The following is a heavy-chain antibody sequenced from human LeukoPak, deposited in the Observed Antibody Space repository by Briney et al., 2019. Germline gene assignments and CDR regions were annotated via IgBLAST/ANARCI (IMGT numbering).Heavy chain of an antibody. Sequence: GRSLRLSCAASGFTFDDYAMHWVRQAPGKGLEWVSGISWNSGSIGYADSVKGRFTISRDNAKNSLYLQMNSLRAEDTALYYCAKDMGGYYDSSGSRIDYWGQGTLVTVSS. CDR2: ISWNSGSI. CDR1: GFTFDDYA. D-gene: IGHD3-22*01. J-gene: IGHJ4*02. V-gene: IGHV3-9*01. CDR3: AKDMGGYYDSSGSRIDY.